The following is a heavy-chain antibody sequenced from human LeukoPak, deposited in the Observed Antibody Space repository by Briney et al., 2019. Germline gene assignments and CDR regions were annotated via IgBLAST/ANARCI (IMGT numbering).Heavy chain of an antibody. Sequence: GGSLRLSCAVSGFTFSSYGMHWVRQAPGKGLEWVAVISYDESNKYYADSVRGRFTISRDNSKNTLYLQMNILRAEDTAVYYCAKVAYCTGGSCYGGGFDYWGQGTLVTVSS. CDR3: AKVAYCTGGSCYGGGFDY. V-gene: IGHV3-30*18. J-gene: IGHJ4*02. CDR2: ISYDESNK. D-gene: IGHD2-15*01. CDR1: GFTFSSYG.